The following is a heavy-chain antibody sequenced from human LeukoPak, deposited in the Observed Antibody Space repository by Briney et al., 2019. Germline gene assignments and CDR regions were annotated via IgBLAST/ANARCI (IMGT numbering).Heavy chain of an antibody. Sequence: SETLSLTCGVSGGSFSSHYWTWIRQPPGKGLEWIGEINPRGTTNYNPSLESRVTVSADTSRNQLSLSLTSVTAADSAVYFCARGLRQGSAWSWGPKEKSYQYMDVWGTGTTVIVSS. J-gene: IGHJ6*04. CDR2: INPRGTT. CDR1: GGSFSSHY. CDR3: ARGLRQGSAWSWGPKEKSYQYMDV. V-gene: IGHV4-34*01. D-gene: IGHD6-19*01.